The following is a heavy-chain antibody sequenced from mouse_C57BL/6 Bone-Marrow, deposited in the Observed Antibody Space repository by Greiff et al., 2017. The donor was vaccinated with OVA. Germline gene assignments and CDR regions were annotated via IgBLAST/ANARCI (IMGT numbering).Heavy chain of an antibody. V-gene: IGHV6-3*01. CDR3: TSTGTFAY. Sequence: EVKLVESGGGLVQPGGSMKLSCVASGFTFSNYWMNWVRQSPEKGLEWVAQIRLKSDNYATHYAESVKGRFTISRDDYKSSVYLKMNNLRADDTRINNSTSTGTFAYWGQGTLVTVSA. D-gene: IGHD4-1*01. J-gene: IGHJ3*01. CDR1: GFTFSNYW. CDR2: IRLKSDNYAT.